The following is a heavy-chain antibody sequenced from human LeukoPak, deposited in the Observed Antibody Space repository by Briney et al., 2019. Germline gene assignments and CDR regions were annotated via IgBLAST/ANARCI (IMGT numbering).Heavy chain of an antibody. D-gene: IGHD1-26*01. J-gene: IGHJ4*02. Sequence: SETLSLTCAVSGGSISSGGYYWSWIRQPPGKGLEWIGYIYYSGSTNYNPSLKSRVTISVDTSKNQFSLKLSSVTAADTAVYYCARAAYSGSYHSDYWGQGTLVTVSS. V-gene: IGHV4-61*08. CDR2: IYYSGST. CDR3: ARAAYSGSYHSDY. CDR1: GGSISSGGYY.